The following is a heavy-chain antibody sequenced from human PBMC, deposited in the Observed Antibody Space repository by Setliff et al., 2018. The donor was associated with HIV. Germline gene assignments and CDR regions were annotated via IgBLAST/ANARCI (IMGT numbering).Heavy chain of an antibody. CDR3: ARDDRWVYNDYLDY. J-gene: IGHJ4*02. CDR1: GFIFSTYS. Sequence: PGGSLRLSCAASGFIFSTYSMNWVRQAPGKGLEWVSYISSSSTTIKYADSVKGRFTISRDNSKNTLYLQVNSLRTEDTAVYFCARDDRWVYNDYLDYWGQGTLVTVSS. CDR2: ISSSSTTI. V-gene: IGHV3-48*01. D-gene: IGHD3-10*01.